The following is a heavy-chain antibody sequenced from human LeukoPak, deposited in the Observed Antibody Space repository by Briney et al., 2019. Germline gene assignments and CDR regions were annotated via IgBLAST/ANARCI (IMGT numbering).Heavy chain of an antibody. Sequence: SETLCLTRTVSGGSISSSSYDWGWIRQPPGKGLEWIGSIYYSASTYYNPSLNSRVTISVDTSTNQLSLKLSSVTAADTAVYYCATHELTYYYGAGSYESNWFDPWGQGTLVTVSS. CDR3: ATHELTYYYGAGSYESNWFDP. V-gene: IGHV4-39*01. CDR2: IYYSAST. CDR1: GGSISSSSYD. D-gene: IGHD3-10*01. J-gene: IGHJ5*02.